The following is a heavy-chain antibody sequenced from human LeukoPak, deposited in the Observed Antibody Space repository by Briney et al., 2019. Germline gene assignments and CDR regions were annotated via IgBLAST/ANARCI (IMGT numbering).Heavy chain of an antibody. CDR2: ISWNSGSI. V-gene: IGHV3-9*01. D-gene: IGHD6-19*01. J-gene: IGHJ4*02. Sequence: GGSLRLSCAASGFTFDDYAMHWVRQAPGKGLEWVSGISWNSGSIGYADSVKGRFTISRDNAKNSLYLQMNSLRAEDTALYYCAKGRHKIAVAAPFDYWGQGTWSPSPQ. CDR1: GFTFDDYA. CDR3: AKGRHKIAVAAPFDY.